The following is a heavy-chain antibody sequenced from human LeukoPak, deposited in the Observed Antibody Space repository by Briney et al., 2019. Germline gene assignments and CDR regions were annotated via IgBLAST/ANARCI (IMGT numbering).Heavy chain of an antibody. D-gene: IGHD6-6*01. Sequence: GGSLRLSCAASGFTFSSYAMSLVRQAPGKGLEWVSAISRSGGSTYYADSVKGRFTISRDNSKNTLYLQMNSLRAEDTAVYYCAKDFNFSPVYSSSSGAFDIWGQGTMVTVSS. CDR3: AKDFNFSPVYSSSSGAFDI. V-gene: IGHV3-23*01. J-gene: IGHJ3*02. CDR1: GFTFSSYA. CDR2: ISRSGGST.